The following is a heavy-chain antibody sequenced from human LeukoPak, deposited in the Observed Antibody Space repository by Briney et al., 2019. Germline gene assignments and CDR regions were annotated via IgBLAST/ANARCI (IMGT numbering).Heavy chain of an antibody. V-gene: IGHV3-48*01. CDR1: GFTLSTSA. CDR2: ITSSGSTT. J-gene: IGHJ4*02. CDR3: ARDPVNLGLEGRTVHDY. D-gene: IGHD3-3*01. Sequence: PGGSLRLSCAASGFTLSTSAMNCVRQAPGKGLEWVSYITSSGSTTYYADSVKGRFTISIDNANNSLFLQMNSLRAEDTAVYYCARDPVNLGLEGRTVHDYWGQGTLVTVS.